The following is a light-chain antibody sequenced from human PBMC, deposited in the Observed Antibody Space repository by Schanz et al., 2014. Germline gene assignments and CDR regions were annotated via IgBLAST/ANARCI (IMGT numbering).Light chain of an antibody. J-gene: IGLJ1*01. CDR3: SSYRRTATVAV. CDR2: EVS. Sequence: QSALTQPASVSGSPGQSITISCTGTSSDVGGYNYVSWYQQHPGKAPKLMIYEVSKRPSGVSNRFSGSKSGNTASLTISGLQAEDEADYYCSSYRRTATVAVFGTGTKVTVL. CDR1: SSDVGGYNY. V-gene: IGLV2-14*01.